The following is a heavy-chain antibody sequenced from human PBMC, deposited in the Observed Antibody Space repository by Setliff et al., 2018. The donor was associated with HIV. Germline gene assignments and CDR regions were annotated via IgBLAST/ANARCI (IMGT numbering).Heavy chain of an antibody. V-gene: IGHV4-31*03. CDR3: ARTSSKFYAGNGMDV. J-gene: IGHJ6*04. CDR2: IHYSGSI. CDR1: GGSISSGVYY. Sequence: PSETLSLTCTVSGGSISSGVYYWSWIRHHPGKGLEWIGYIHYSGSIYYNPSLKSRVTISVDTSKNQFSLKLSSVTAADTAVYYCARTSSKFYAGNGMDVWGKGTTVTVSS. D-gene: IGHD6-13*01.